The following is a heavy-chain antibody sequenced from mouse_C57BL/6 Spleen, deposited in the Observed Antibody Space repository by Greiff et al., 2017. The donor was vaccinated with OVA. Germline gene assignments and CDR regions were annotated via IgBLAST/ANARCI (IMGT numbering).Heavy chain of an antibody. J-gene: IGHJ4*01. Sequence: EVQLVESGGGLVQPGGSLKLSCAASGFTFSDYYMYWVRQTPEKRLEWVAYISNGGGSTYYPDTVKGRFTISRDNAKNTLYLQMSRLKSEDTAMYYCARHEEEPDYYAMDYWGQGTSVTVSS. CDR2: ISNGGGST. CDR1: GFTFSDYY. CDR3: ARHEEEPDYYAMDY. V-gene: IGHV5-12*01.